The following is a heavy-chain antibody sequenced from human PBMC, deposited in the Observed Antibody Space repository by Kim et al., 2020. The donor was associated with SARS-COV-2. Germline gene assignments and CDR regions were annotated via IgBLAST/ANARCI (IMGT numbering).Heavy chain of an antibody. Sequence: ASVKVSCKASGFTFTNYVIHFVRQAPGQRLEWMGWINAGNGNTKYSQKFQGRVTITRDSSASAAYMELSSLRSEDTAIYYCGRGEIGYCSSNTCSDAFDVWGQGTMVTVSS. CDR1: GFTFTNYV. CDR3: GRGEIGYCSSNTCSDAFDV. D-gene: IGHD2-2*01. V-gene: IGHV1-3*01. J-gene: IGHJ3*01. CDR2: INAGNGNT.